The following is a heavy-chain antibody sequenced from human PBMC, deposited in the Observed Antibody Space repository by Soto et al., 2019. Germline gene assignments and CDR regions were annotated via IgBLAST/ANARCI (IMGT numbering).Heavy chain of an antibody. CDR3: ARGRSSGWAQR. CDR1: GYTFTSYD. J-gene: IGHJ1*01. V-gene: IGHV1-8*01. CDR2: MNTNSGNT. D-gene: IGHD6-19*01. Sequence: QVQLVQSGAEVKKPGASVKVSCKASGYTFTSYDVNWVRQAPGQGLEWMGWMNTNSGNTGYSQKFKGRVTMTRNTSISTDYMELSSLRSEETAVYYCARGRSSGWAQRWGQGTMVTVSS.